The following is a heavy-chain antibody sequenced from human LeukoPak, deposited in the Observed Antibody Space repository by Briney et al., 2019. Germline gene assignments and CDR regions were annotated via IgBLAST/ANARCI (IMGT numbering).Heavy chain of an antibody. CDR2: IYHSGST. CDR1: GGPISSGGYS. J-gene: IGHJ3*02. CDR3: AGVDTAMVTDAFDI. D-gene: IGHD5-18*01. Sequence: TSETLSLTCAVSGGPISSGGYSWSWIRQPPGKGLEWIGYIYHSGSTYYNPSLKSRVTISVDTSKNQFSLKLSSVTAADTAVYYCAGVDTAMVTDAFDIWGQGTMVTVSS. V-gene: IGHV4-30-2*05.